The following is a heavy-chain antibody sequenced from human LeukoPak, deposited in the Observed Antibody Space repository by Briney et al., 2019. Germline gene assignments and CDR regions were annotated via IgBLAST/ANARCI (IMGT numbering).Heavy chain of an antibody. CDR2: FSSSATAT. J-gene: IGHJ3*02. D-gene: IGHD6-19*01. V-gene: IGHV3-11*04. CDR1: GFTFSDYY. CDR3: ARDSPKQWLVTDAFDI. Sequence: GGSLRLSCVASGFTFSDYYMSWVRQAPGKGLEWVSYFSSSATATYYAGSVEGRFTISRDSAKNSLYLQMNSLRAEDTAVYYCARDSPKQWLVTDAFDIWGQGTMVTVSS.